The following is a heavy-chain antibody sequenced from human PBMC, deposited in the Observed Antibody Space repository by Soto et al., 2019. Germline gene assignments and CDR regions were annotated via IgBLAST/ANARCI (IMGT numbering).Heavy chain of an antibody. D-gene: IGHD2-15*01. Sequence: SETLSLTCAVYGGSFSGYYWSWIRQPPGKGLEWIGEINHSENTNYNPSLKSRITISVDTSKNQFSLKLSSVTAADTVVYYCARGGIVVVVAATIYDYWGQGTLVTVSS. CDR1: GGSFSGYY. V-gene: IGHV4-34*01. J-gene: IGHJ4*02. CDR2: INHSENT. CDR3: ARGGIVVVVAATIYDY.